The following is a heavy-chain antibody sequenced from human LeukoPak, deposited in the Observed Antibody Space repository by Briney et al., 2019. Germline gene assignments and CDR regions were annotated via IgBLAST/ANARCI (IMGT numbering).Heavy chain of an antibody. V-gene: IGHV3-7*03. D-gene: IGHD3/OR15-3a*01. CDR2: IDHNGNVN. Sequence: GGSLRLSCAASGFTFSSYWMNWARQAPGKGLEWVASIDHNGNVNYYVDSVKGRFTISRDNAKNSLYLQMSNLRAEDTAVYFCARGGGLDVWGQGTLVTVSS. CDR1: GFTFSSYW. CDR3: ARGGGLDV. J-gene: IGHJ4*02.